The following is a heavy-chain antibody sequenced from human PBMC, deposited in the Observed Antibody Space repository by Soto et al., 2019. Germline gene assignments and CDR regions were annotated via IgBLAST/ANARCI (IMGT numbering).Heavy chain of an antibody. V-gene: IGHV1-18*01. CDR2: ISAYNGNT. CDR1: GYTFSSYG. D-gene: IGHD6-19*01. CDR3: ARRDSGWACDY. J-gene: IGHJ4*02. Sequence: QVQLVQSGAEVKKPGASVKVSCKASGYTFSSYGISWVRQAPGQGLEWMGGISAYNGNTNYAQKVQGRVTMTTDTTISRTQSELSSLISDDTAVYYRARRDSGWACDYWGQGTLVTVSS.